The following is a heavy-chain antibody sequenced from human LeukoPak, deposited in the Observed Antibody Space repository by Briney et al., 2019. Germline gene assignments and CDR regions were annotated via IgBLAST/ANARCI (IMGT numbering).Heavy chain of an antibody. V-gene: IGHV5-10-1*01. CDR1: GSSFTRYW. CDR2: IDPGDSYT. CDR3: ARHYSSGSDFDY. D-gene: IGHD6-19*01. Sequence: PGGSLEISCQGSGSSFTRYWISWVRQLPGKGLEGMGRIDPGDSYTNYSPSFQGHVTISADKSISTAYLQWSSLKASDTAMYYCARHYSSGSDFDYWGQGTLVTVSS. J-gene: IGHJ4*02.